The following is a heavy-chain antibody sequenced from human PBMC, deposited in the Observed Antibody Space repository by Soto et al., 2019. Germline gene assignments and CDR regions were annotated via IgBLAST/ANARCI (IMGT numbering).Heavy chain of an antibody. CDR2: IYYSGST. V-gene: IGHV4-30-4*01. CDR1: GGSISSGDYY. J-gene: IGHJ4*02. CDR3: ARVTSGSIAVCDY. D-gene: IGHD3-3*01. Sequence: PSETLSLTCTVSGGSISSGDYYWSWIRQPPGKGLEWIGYIYYSGSTYYNPSLKSRVTISVDTSKNQFSLKLSSVTAADTAVYYCARVTSGSIAVCDYWGQGTLVTVSS.